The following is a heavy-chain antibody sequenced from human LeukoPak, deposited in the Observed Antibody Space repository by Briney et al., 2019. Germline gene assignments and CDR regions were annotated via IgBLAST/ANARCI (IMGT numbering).Heavy chain of an antibody. CDR1: GDSVSSNSAA. CDR2: TNYRSKWYK. Sequence: SQTLSLTCAISGDSVSSNSAAWNWIRQSPSRGLEWLGRTNYRSKWYKDYAVSVKSRITINPDTSKSQFSLQLSSVTAADTAVYYCARSNGYNSVVWDCWGQGTLVTVSS. CDR3: ARSNGYNSVVWDC. J-gene: IGHJ4*02. V-gene: IGHV6-1*01. D-gene: IGHD5-24*01.